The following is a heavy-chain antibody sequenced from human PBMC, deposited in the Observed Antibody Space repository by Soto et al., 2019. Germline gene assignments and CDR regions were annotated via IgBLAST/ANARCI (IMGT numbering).Heavy chain of an antibody. CDR2: VHYSWGS. CDR1: GGSISSYH. Sequence: SETLSLTCTVSGGSISSYHWSWIRQTPGKGLEWIGYVHYSWGSNYNPSLKSRVAISLDTSKSQFSLKLTSVTATDTAVYYCARPGSGALHGLVDAWGKGTPVTVSS. D-gene: IGHD1-26*01. J-gene: IGHJ6*04. CDR3: ARPGSGALHGLVDA. V-gene: IGHV4-59*08.